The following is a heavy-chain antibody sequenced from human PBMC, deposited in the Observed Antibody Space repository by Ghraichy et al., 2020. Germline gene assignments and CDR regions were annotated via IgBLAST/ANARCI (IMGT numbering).Heavy chain of an antibody. CDR1: GFTFSSYA. CDR2: ISGSGGST. CDR3: AKPQGMVYAINTYDY. Sequence: LSLTCAASGFTFSSYAMSWVRQAPGKGLEWVSAISGSGGSTYYADSVKGRFTISRDNSKNTLYLQMNSLRAEDTAVYYCAKPQGMVYAINTYDYWGQGTLVTVSS. J-gene: IGHJ4*02. V-gene: IGHV3-23*01. D-gene: IGHD2-8*01.